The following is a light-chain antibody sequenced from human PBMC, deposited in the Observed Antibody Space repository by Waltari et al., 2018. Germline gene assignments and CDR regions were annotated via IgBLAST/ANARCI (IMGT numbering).Light chain of an antibody. V-gene: IGLV2-8*01. CDR2: QVS. J-gene: IGLJ3*02. CDR3: TSHAGTNSV. CDR1: SSDVGGDNY. Sequence: QSALTQLPSASGSPGQSVTMSCTGTSSDVGGDNYVSWYQQHPGKAPKLLIYQVSKRPPGVPGRFSDSKSGNTASLTVSGLQAEDEAEYFCTSHAGTNSVFGGGTKLTVL.